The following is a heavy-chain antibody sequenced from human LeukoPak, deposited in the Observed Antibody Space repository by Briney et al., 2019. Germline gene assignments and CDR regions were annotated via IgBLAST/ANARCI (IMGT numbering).Heavy chain of an antibody. D-gene: IGHD6-13*01. J-gene: IGHJ5*02. V-gene: IGHV1-8*01. Sequence: ASVKVSCKASGYTFTSYDINWVRQATGQGLEWMGWMNPNSGNTGYAQKFRGRVTMTRNTSISTAYMELSSLRSEDTAVYYCARGHPSSSWYSRGYRWFDPWGQGTLVTVSS. CDR3: ARGHPSSSWYSRGYRWFDP. CDR2: MNPNSGNT. CDR1: GYTFTSYD.